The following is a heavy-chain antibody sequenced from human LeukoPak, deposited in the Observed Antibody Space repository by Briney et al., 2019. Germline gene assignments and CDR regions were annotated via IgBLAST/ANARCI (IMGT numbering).Heavy chain of an antibody. CDR1: GGSFSGYY. CDR3: ARGVNWFDP. V-gene: IGHV4-34*01. J-gene: IGHJ5*02. Sequence: SETLSLTCAVYGGSFSGYYWSWIRQPPGKGLEWIGEINHSGSTNYNPSLKSRVTISVDTSKNQFSLKLSSVTAADTAVYYCARGVNWFDPWGQGTLVTVSS. CDR2: INHSGST.